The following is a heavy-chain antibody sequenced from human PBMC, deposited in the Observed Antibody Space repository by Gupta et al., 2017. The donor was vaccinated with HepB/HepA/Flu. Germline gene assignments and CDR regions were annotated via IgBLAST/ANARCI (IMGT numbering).Heavy chain of an antibody. CDR3: ARDRIGYSYGTYYYYGMDV. CDR1: GYTFTGYY. J-gene: IGHJ6*02. V-gene: IGHV1-2*04. CDR2: INPNSGGT. Sequence: QVQLVQSGAEVKKPGASVKVSCTASGYTFTGYYMHGVRQPPGQGLEWMGWINPNSGGTNYAQKFQGWVTMTRDTSISTAYMELSRLRSDDTAVYYCARDRIGYSYGTYYYYGMDVWGQGTTVTVSS. D-gene: IGHD5-18*01.